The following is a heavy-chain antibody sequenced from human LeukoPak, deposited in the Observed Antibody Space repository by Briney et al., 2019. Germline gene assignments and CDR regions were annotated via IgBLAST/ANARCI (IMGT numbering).Heavy chain of an antibody. V-gene: IGHV3-21*01. J-gene: IGHJ4*02. CDR1: GFTFSSYS. D-gene: IGHD6-19*01. Sequence: GGSLRLSCAASGFTFSSYSMNWVRQAPGKGLEWVSSISSSSSYIYYADSVKGRFAISRDNAKNSLYLQMNSLRAEDTAVYYCARDLRAVADYWGQGTLVTVSS. CDR3: ARDLRAVADY. CDR2: ISSSSSYI.